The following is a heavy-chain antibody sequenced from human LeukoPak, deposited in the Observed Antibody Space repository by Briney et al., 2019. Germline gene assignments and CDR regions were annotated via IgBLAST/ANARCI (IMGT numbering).Heavy chain of an antibody. D-gene: IGHD3-9*01. J-gene: IGHJ4*02. V-gene: IGHV4-39*07. CDR2: IFYNRGT. Sequence: SETLSLTCTVSGGSITSSAYYWGWIRQPPGKGLEWIGSIFYNRGTDYSPSLKSRVTISVDTSKNQFSLKLSSVTAADTAVYYCARGIRYFDWLLSPRGFLYFDYWGQGTLVTVSS. CDR3: ARGIRYFDWLLSPRGFLYFDY. CDR1: GGSITSSAYY.